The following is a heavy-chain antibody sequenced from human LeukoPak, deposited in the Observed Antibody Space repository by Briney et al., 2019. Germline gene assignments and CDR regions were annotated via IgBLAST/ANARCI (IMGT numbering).Heavy chain of an antibody. D-gene: IGHD3-3*01. CDR3: ANGGPYYDFWSGYYTKNAFDI. CDR1: GFTFSSYG. Sequence: GGSLRLSCAASGFTFSSYGMHWVRQAPGKGLEWVAFIRYDGSNKYYADSVKGRFTISRDNSKNTLYLQMNSLRAEDTAVYYCANGGPYYDFWSGYYTKNAFDIWGQGTMVTASS. V-gene: IGHV3-30*02. J-gene: IGHJ3*02. CDR2: IRYDGSNK.